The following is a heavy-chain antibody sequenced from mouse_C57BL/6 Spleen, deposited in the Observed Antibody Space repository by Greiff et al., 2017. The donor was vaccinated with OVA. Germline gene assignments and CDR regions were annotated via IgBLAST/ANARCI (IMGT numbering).Heavy chain of an antibody. CDR2: IDPSDSYT. Sequence: QVHVKQPGAELVKPGASVKLSCKASGYTFTSYWMQWVKQRPGQGLEWIGEIDPSDSYTNYNQKFKGKATLTVDTSSSTAYMQLSSLTSEDSAVYYCASLNYYYGSRYWGQGTLVTVSA. CDR1: GYTFTSYW. J-gene: IGHJ3*01. CDR3: ASLNYYYGSRY. V-gene: IGHV1-50*01. D-gene: IGHD1-1*01.